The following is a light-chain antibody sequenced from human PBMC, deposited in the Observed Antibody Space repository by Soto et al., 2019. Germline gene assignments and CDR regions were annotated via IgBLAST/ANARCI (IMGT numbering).Light chain of an antibody. J-gene: IGLJ2*01. CDR1: SSDVGGYNY. V-gene: IGLV2-14*01. CDR2: EVS. Sequence: QSVLNQPASVSGSPGQSITISCTGTSSDVGGYNYVSWYQQHPGKAPKLMIYEVSNRPSGVSNRFSGSKSGNTASLTISGLQAEDEADYYCSSYTSSSTLLFGGGTKVTVL. CDR3: SSYTSSSTLL.